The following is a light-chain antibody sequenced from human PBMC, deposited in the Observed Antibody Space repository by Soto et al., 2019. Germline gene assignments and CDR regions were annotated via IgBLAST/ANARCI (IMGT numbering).Light chain of an antibody. CDR3: QQYGSSFMYT. V-gene: IGKV3-20*01. J-gene: IGKJ2*01. CDR2: GAS. Sequence: EIVLTQSPGTLSLSPGERATLSCRASQSVSSSYLAWYQQKPGQAPRLLIYGASSRATGIPVMFSGSGSGTYFTLTISRLEPEDFSVYYCQQYGSSFMYTFGQGTKLEIK. CDR1: QSVSSSY.